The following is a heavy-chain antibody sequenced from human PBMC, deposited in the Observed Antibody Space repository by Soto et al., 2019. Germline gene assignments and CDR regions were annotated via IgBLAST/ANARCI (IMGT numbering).Heavy chain of an antibody. J-gene: IGHJ5*02. Sequence: QVQLVQSGAEVKKPGASVKVSCKASGYTISTYDINWARQAAGQGLEWMGWMSPASGDTGYAPSFQGRVAMTRNISINTAYLELSGLTPEDTGLYYCARDIMAPWGQGTLVTVSS. V-gene: IGHV1-8*01. CDR1: GYTISTYD. CDR2: MSPASGDT. D-gene: IGHD5-12*01. CDR3: ARDIMAP.